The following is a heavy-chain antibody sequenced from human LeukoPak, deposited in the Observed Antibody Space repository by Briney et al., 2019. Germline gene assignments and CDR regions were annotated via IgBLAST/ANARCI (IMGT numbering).Heavy chain of an antibody. D-gene: IGHD5-24*01. V-gene: IGHV3-64*01. CDR2: ISSNGGST. CDR3: ARRGDGYNPPFDY. J-gene: IGHJ4*02. CDR1: GFTFSSYA. Sequence: WGALRLSCAAPGFTFSSYAMHWVRQAPGEGLEYVSAISSNGGSTYYANSVKGRFTISRDNSKNTLYLQMGSLRAKDMAVYYCARRGDGYNPPFDYWGQGTLVTVSS.